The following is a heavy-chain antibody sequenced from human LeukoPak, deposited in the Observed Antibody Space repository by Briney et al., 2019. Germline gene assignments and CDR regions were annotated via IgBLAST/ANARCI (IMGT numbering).Heavy chain of an antibody. V-gene: IGHV1-69*05. Sequence: ASVKVSCRASGDTFSSYAISWVRQAPGQGLEWMGRIIPIFGTANYAQKFQGRVTITTDESTSTAYMELSSLRSEDTAVYYCARETAAAGNDAFDIWGQGTMVTVSS. D-gene: IGHD6-13*01. CDR1: GDTFSSYA. CDR3: ARETAAAGNDAFDI. J-gene: IGHJ3*02. CDR2: IIPIFGTA.